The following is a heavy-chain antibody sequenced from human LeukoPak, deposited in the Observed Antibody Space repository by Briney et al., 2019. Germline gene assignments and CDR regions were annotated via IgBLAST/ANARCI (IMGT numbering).Heavy chain of an antibody. CDR1: GASISSYY. V-gene: IGHV4-59*12. D-gene: IGHD3-10*01. J-gene: IGHJ3*02. CDR2: VYYSGST. CDR3: ARDQGSPDAFDI. Sequence: SETLSLTCTVSGASISSYYWSWIRQPPGRGLEWIGYVYYSGSTKYNPSLKSRVSISIVTSNNQFSLKLSSVTAADTAVYYCARDQGSPDAFDIWGQGTIVTVSS.